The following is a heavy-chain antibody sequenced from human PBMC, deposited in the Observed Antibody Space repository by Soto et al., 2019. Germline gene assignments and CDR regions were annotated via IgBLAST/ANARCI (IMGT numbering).Heavy chain of an antibody. D-gene: IGHD4-4*01. CDR3: ARLHNYHYGMDV. CDR1: GFTFSSYA. CDR2: ISSNGGSI. J-gene: IGHJ6*02. Sequence: GGSLRLSCAASGFTFSSYAMHWVRRAPGKGLEYVSAISSNGGSIYYGNSVKGRFTISRDNSKNTLYLQMGSLRAEDMAVYYCARLHNYHYGMDVWGQGTTVTVSS. V-gene: IGHV3-64*01.